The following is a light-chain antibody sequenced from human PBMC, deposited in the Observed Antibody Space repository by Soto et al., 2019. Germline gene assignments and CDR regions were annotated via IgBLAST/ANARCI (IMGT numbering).Light chain of an antibody. CDR3: KQYNKYPRT. J-gene: IGKJ1*01. CDR2: DDS. Sequence: DIRMTQSPSTLSASIGDRVTITCRASESIRTWLAWYQHKPGKAPKFLIYDDSSLESGVPSRFSGSGSGTEVTLPNSNRQADDFLSYFGKQYNKYPRTFGQGTKVELK. V-gene: IGKV1-5*01. CDR1: ESIRTW.